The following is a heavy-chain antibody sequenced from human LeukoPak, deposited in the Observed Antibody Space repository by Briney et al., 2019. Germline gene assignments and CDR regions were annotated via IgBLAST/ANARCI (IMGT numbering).Heavy chain of an antibody. D-gene: IGHD6-19*01. CDR2: IIPIFGTA. V-gene: IGHV1-69*06. CDR1: GGTFSSYA. CDR3: ARGPGIAVAGTNYFDY. Sequence: SVKVSCKASGGTFSSYAISWVRQAPGQGLEWMGGIIPIFGTANYAQKFQGRVTITADKSTSTAYMELSSLRSEDTAVYYCARGPGIAVAGTNYFDYWGQGTLVTVSP. J-gene: IGHJ4*02.